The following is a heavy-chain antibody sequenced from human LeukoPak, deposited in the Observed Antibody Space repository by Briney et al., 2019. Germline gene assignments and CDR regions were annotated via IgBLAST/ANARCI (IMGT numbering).Heavy chain of an antibody. J-gene: IGHJ4*02. CDR3: AKGSSGYFFDL. CDR1: GFIFNNYG. V-gene: IGHV3-23*01. Sequence: GGSLRLSCTASGFIFNNYGLIWARQAPGKGLEWVSAFSNDGGGTNYADFVKGRFTISRDNSKNTLFLQVNSLRAEDTALYYCAKGSSGYFFDLWGQGTLVTVSS. CDR2: FSNDGGGT. D-gene: IGHD3-22*01.